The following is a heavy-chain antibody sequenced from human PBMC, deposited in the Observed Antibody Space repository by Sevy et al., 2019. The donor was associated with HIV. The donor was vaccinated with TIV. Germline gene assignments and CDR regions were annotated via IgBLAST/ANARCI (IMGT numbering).Heavy chain of an antibody. D-gene: IGHD6-13*01. CDR2: IYRGGST. CDR1: GFTVSSNY. CDR3: ASGSSSWYPYYYYYYYMDV. J-gene: IGHJ6*03. Sequence: GGSLRLSCAASGFTVSSNYMSWVRQAPGKGLEWVSVIYRGGSTYYADSVKGRFTISRDNSKNTLYLQMNSLRAEDTAVYYCASGSSSWYPYYYYYYYMDVWGKGTTVTVSS. V-gene: IGHV3-53*01.